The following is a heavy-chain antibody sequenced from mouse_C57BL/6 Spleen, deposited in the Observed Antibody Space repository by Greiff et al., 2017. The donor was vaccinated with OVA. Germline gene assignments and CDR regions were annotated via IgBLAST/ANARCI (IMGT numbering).Heavy chain of an antibody. J-gene: IGHJ4*01. CDR1: GYTFTSYW. D-gene: IGHD1-1*02. CDR3: ARSRGAMGSRDYYAMDY. Sequence: VQLQQSGAELVRPGSSVKLSCKASGYTFTSYWMDWVKQRPGQGLEWIGNIYPSDSETHYNQKFKDKATLTVDKSSSTAYMQLSSLTSEDSAVYYCARSRGAMGSRDYYAMDYWGQGTSVTVSS. CDR2: IYPSDSET. V-gene: IGHV1-61*01.